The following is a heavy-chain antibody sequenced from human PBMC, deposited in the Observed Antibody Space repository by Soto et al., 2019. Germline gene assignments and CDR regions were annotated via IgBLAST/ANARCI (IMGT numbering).Heavy chain of an antibody. V-gene: IGHV1-69*13. CDR1: GGTFSSYA. Sequence: SVKVSCKTSGGTFSSYAISWVRQAPGQGNKWKGGIIPILDTANYAQKFQGRVTITADESTSTAYMELRSLRSEDTAVYFCSRGPQYSSSWYFVYYGMDVWGQGTTVTVPS. J-gene: IGHJ6*02. CDR3: SRGPQYSSSWYFVYYGMDV. CDR2: IIPILDTA. D-gene: IGHD6-13*01.